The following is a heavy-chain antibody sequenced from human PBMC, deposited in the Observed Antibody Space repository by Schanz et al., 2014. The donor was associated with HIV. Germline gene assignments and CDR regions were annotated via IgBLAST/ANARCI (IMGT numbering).Heavy chain of an antibody. CDR2: ISHNGSNK. D-gene: IGHD3-22*01. J-gene: IGHJ4*02. Sequence: QVQLVESGGGVVQPGRSPTLSCAASGFTFSKYGMHWVRQAPGKGLEWVALISHNGSNKKYVDSVKGRFTISRDDSKNTLYLQMNSLRVEDTAVFYCAKDPSDREKAFDYWGQGTLVTVSS. CDR1: GFTFSKYG. V-gene: IGHV3-30*18. CDR3: AKDPSDREKAFDY.